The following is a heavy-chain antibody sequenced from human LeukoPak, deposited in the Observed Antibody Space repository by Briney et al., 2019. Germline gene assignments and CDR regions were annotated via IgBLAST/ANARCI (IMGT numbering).Heavy chain of an antibody. Sequence: SGGSLRLSCAASGFTFSSYAMSWVRQAPGKGLEWVSGISWNSGSIGYADSVKGRFTTSRDNAKNSLYLQMNSLRAEDTALYYCATGWYWGQGTLVTVSS. V-gene: IGHV3-9*01. CDR2: ISWNSGSI. CDR1: GFTFSSYA. J-gene: IGHJ4*02. D-gene: IGHD6-19*01. CDR3: ATGWY.